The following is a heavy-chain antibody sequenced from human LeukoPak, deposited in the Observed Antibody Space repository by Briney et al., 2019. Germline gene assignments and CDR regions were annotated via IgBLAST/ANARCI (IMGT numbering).Heavy chain of an antibody. CDR3: ARGQWFGAQSITPTRY. D-gene: IGHD3-10*01. CDR2: INHSGST. Sequence: SETLSLTCAVYGGSFSGNYWSWIRQPPVKGLEWIGEINHSGSTNYNPSLKSRVTISVDTSKNQFSLKLSSVTAADTAVYYCARGQWFGAQSITPTRYWGQGTLVTVSS. V-gene: IGHV4-34*01. CDR1: GGSFSGNY. J-gene: IGHJ4*02.